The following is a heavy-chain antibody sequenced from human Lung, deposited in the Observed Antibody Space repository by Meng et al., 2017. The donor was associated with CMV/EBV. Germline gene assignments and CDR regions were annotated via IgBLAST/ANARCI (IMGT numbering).Heavy chain of an antibody. J-gene: IGHJ4*02. CDR2: ISYDGTDQ. D-gene: IGHD3-3*01. CDR3: ARQSQIFPPYFDY. V-gene: IGHV3-30-3*01. Sequence: GGSLRPSWMVFGFTFRGHSMHWVRQAPGKGLEWVALISYDGTDQKYADSVRGRFTVSRDNSKNSLDLQMTSLRTEDTAIYYCARQSQIFPPYFDYWGQGPLVTVSS. CDR1: GFTFRGHS.